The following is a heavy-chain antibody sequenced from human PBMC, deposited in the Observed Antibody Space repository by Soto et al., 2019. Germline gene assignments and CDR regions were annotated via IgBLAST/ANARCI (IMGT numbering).Heavy chain of an antibody. V-gene: IGHV3-21*01. J-gene: IGHJ4*02. CDR2: ITSSSSYI. CDR3: AREPGVSSGWYVDY. Sequence: PGGSLRLPCAASGFTFSSHSMNWVRQAPGKGLEWVSSITSSSSYINYADPVKGRFTISRDNAKTSLYLQMNSLRAEDTAVYYCAREPGVSSGWYVDYGGQGTLVTVSS. D-gene: IGHD6-19*01. CDR1: GFTFSSHS.